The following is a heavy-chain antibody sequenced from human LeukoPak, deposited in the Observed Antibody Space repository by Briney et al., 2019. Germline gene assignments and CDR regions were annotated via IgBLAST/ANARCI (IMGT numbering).Heavy chain of an antibody. CDR1: GYTFTRYS. CDR2: INTNTGYP. CDR3: AAVVLTSTPDPSAFDF. V-gene: IGHV7-4-1*02. J-gene: IGHJ4*02. D-gene: IGHD4/OR15-4a*01. Sequence: ASVKVSCKASGYTFTRYSINWLRQAPGQGLGWMGWINTNTGYPTYAQGFTGRFVFSLDTSVTTAYLQISSLKAEDTAVYYCAAVVLTSTPDPSAFDFWGQGALVTVSS.